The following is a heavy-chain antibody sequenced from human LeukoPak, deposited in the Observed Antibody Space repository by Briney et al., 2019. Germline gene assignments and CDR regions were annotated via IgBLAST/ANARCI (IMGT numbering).Heavy chain of an antibody. CDR2: INHSGST. CDR1: GGSFSGYY. CDR3: ARRGYCSSTSCYRGFDY. J-gene: IGHJ4*02. Sequence: SETLSLTCAVYGGSFSGYYWSWIRQPPGKGLEWIGEINHSGSTNYNPSLKSRVTISVDKSKNQFSLKLSSVTAADTAVYYCARRGYCSSTSCYRGFDYWGQGTLVTVSS. D-gene: IGHD2-2*02. V-gene: IGHV4-34*01.